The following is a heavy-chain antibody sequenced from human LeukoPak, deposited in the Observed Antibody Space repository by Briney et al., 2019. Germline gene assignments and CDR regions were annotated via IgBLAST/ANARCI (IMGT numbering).Heavy chain of an antibody. CDR3: AKVLGAVAGTFDY. J-gene: IGHJ4*02. CDR1: GFTFDDYA. CDR2: ISWNSGSI. V-gene: IGHV3-9*01. Sequence: GGSLRLSCAASGFTFDDYAMQWVRQAPGKGLEWVSGISWNSGSIGYADSVKGRFTISRDNAKNSLYLQMNSLRAEDTALYYCAKVLGAVAGTFDYWGQGTLVTVSS. D-gene: IGHD6-19*01.